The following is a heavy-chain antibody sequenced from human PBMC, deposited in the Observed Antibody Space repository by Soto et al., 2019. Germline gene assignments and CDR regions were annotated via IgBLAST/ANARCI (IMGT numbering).Heavy chain of an antibody. D-gene: IGHD2-15*01. V-gene: IGHV3-66*01. Sequence: EVQLVESGGGLVQPGGSLRLSCAASGFTVSSKYMSWVRQAPGKGLEWVSLIQSGGPTYYAYSVQSRFTISRDTSENTQQLLIDSLGPEDAAVYYCARDDVLWDAGRIFRVALDVWGKGTTVTVSS. CDR3: ARDDVLWDAGRIFRVALDV. CDR1: GFTVSSKY. J-gene: IGHJ6*04. CDR2: IQSGGPT.